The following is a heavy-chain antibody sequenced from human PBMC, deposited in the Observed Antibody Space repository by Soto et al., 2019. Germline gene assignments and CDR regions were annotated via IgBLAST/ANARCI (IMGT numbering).Heavy chain of an antibody. J-gene: IGHJ6*02. CDR2: VSANNGHT. CDR3: ARDIESVTAKHFFYYYAMDV. CDR1: GFTFSNYG. D-gene: IGHD2-8*01. Sequence: ASVKVSCKASGFTFSNYGLNWVRQAPGQGLEWMGWVSANNGHTNYAQNLQGRVSMTTDTSTSTAYMELRGLTFDDTAVYYCARDIESVTAKHFFYYYAMDVWGQGTRGTVS. V-gene: IGHV1-18*01.